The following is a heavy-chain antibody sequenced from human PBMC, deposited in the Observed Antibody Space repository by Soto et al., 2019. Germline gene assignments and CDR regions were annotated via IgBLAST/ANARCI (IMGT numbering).Heavy chain of an antibody. CDR2: ISPYDDKT. Sequence: ASVKVSCKASGYTFIKYGIAWVRQAPGQGLEWMGWISPYDDKTIYAQTFQGRVTLTADRSTSTVYLDLRSLRSKDTAVYYCARVKYSSYYDSSGDHYYYYYGMDVWGQGTTVTVSS. D-gene: IGHD3-22*01. J-gene: IGHJ6*02. CDR1: GYTFIKYG. CDR3: ARVKYSSYYDSSGDHYYYYYGMDV. V-gene: IGHV1-18*01.